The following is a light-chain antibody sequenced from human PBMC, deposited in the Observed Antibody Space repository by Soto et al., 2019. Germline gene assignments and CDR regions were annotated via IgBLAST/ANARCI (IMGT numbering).Light chain of an antibody. Sequence: SVLNKPASANRFPGQSVTISRKRTSSDVGGYNFVSWYQQHPGKAPKLMIYDVTKRPSGVPDRFSGSKSGNTASLTVSGLQAEDEADYYCSSYAGTHIVFGTGTKVTVL. CDR3: SSYAGTHIV. J-gene: IGLJ1*01. CDR2: DVT. CDR1: SSDVGGYNF. V-gene: IGLV2-8*02.